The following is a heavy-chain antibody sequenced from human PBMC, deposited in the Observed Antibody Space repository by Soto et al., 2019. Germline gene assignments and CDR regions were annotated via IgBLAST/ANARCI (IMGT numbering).Heavy chain of an antibody. CDR3: ARDMVGPRTHGDIVVVVAAAAFDI. D-gene: IGHD2-15*01. CDR2: ISAYNGNT. J-gene: IGHJ3*02. Sequence: ASVKVSCKASGYTFTSYGISWVRQAPGQGLEWMGWISAYNGNTNYAQKLQGRVTMTTDTSTSTAYMELRSLRSDDTAVYDCARDMVGPRTHGDIVVVVAAAAFDIWGQGTMVTVSS. CDR1: GYTFTSYG. V-gene: IGHV1-18*01.